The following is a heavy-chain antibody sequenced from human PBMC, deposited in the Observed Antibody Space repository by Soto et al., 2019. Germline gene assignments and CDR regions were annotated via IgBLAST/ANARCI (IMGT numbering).Heavy chain of an antibody. J-gene: IGHJ6*02. D-gene: IGHD5-12*01. CDR3: ARGGLRPDYYYYYGMDV. CDR2: INHSGST. Sequence: SETLSLTCAVYGGSFSGYYWSWICQPPGKGLEWIGEINHSGSTNYNPSLKSRVTISVDTSKNQFSLKLSSVTAADTAVYYCARGGLRPDYYYYYGMDVWGQGTTVTVSS. V-gene: IGHV4-34*01. CDR1: GGSFSGYY.